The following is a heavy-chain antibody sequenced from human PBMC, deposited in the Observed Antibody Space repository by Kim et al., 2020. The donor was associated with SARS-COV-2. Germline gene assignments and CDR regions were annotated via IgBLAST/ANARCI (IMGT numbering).Heavy chain of an antibody. V-gene: IGHV4-39*07. CDR2: IYYSGST. J-gene: IGHJ4*02. Sequence: SETLSLTCTVSGGSISSSSYYWGWIRQPPGKGLEWIGSIYYSGSTYYNPSLKSRVTISVDTSKNQFSLKLSSVTAADTAVYYCARVERDYYDSSPPIDYWGQGTLVTVSS. CDR3: ARVERDYYDSSPPIDY. D-gene: IGHD3-22*01. CDR1: GGSISSSSYY.